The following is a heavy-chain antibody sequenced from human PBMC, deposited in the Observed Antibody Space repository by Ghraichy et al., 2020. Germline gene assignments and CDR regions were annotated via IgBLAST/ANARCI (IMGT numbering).Heavy chain of an antibody. CDR1: GFSFSIFG. Sequence: LSLTCAASGFSFSIFGMHWVRQAPGKGLEWVAFISKDGSLEFYADSLKGRVTISRDTSKNILLLQMNSLRLEDTALYYCAKDDPVLEYWGQGTPVTVSS. CDR3: AKDDPVLEY. V-gene: IGHV3-30*02. D-gene: IGHD2-2*01. CDR2: ISKDGSLE. J-gene: IGHJ4*02.